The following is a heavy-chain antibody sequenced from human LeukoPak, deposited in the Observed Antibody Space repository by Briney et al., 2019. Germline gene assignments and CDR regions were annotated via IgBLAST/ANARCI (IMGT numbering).Heavy chain of an antibody. CDR2: ISSGGGST. Sequence: GGSLRLSCAASGFTFSAYGMSWVRQAPGKRLEWVSAISSGGGSTYYADSLKGRFTISSDSSKNTLYLQMNSLRAEDTAVYYCARAGWLQSNYYYYYMDVWGRGTTVTVSS. CDR1: GFTFSAYG. CDR3: ARAGWLQSNYYYYYMDV. V-gene: IGHV3-23*01. J-gene: IGHJ6*03. D-gene: IGHD5-24*01.